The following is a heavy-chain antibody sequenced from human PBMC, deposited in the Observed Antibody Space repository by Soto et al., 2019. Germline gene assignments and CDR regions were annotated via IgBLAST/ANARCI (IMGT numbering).Heavy chain of an antibody. Sequence: LGESLKISCKGSGYSFTSYWIGWVRQMPGKGLEWMGIIYPGDSDTRYSPSFQGQVTISADKSISTAYLQWSSLKASDTAMYYCARHEASSYYYYGMDVWGQGTTVTVSS. CDR3: ARHEASSYYYYGMDV. CDR1: GYSFTSYW. J-gene: IGHJ6*02. CDR2: IYPGDSDT. V-gene: IGHV5-51*01.